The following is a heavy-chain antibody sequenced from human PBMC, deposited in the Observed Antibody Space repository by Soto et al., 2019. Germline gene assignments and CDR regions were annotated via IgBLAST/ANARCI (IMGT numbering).Heavy chain of an antibody. J-gene: IGHJ5*02. CDR1: GGSISSYY. CDR2: IYYSGST. V-gene: IGHV4-59*01. Sequence: SETLSLTCTVSGGSISSYYWSWIRQPPGKGLEWIGYIYYSGSTNYNPSLKSRVTISVDTSKNQFSLKLSSVTAADTAVYYCARDNSRPGWFDPWGQGTLVTVSS. CDR3: ARDNSRPGWFDP. D-gene: IGHD6-13*01.